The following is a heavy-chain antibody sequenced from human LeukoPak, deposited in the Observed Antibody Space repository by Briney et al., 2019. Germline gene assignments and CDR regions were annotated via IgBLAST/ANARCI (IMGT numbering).Heavy chain of an antibody. CDR2: IYYSGST. CDR1: GGSISSGGYY. Sequence: PSQTLSLTCTVSGGSISSGGYYWSWIRQHPGKGLEWIGYIYYSGSTNYNPSLKSRVTISVDTSKNQFSLKLSSVTAADTAVYYCARNTYYDFWSGYSWPPANNWFDPWGQGTLVTVSS. CDR3: ARNTYYDFWSGYSWPPANNWFDP. D-gene: IGHD3-3*01. V-gene: IGHV4-31*03. J-gene: IGHJ5*02.